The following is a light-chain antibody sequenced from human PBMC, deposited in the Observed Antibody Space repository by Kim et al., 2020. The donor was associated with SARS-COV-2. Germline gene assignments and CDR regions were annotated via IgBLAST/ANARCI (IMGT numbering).Light chain of an antibody. CDR1: QSVTTY. CDR2: DAS. J-gene: IGKJ1*01. Sequence: PGERATLSCRASQSVTTYFTWYQQKPGQATRLLIYDASKRATGIPARFSGSGSGTDFTLTITSLEPEDSAVYYCLQRSNWPWTFGQGTKVDIK. CDR3: LQRSNWPWT. V-gene: IGKV3-11*01.